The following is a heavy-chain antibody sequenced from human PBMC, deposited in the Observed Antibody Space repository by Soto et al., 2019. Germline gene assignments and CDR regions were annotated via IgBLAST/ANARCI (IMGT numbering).Heavy chain of an antibody. Sequence: PRGSLRLSCAASGVTFSSYAMIWIRQPPGKGLEWIAYVSSYRGATYYNPSIESRLTISLGTPMNQCSLKLTSVSAADTAVHYCARGYYESSDYLVGSPIFAYGSQGSLVTVSS. D-gene: IGHD3-22*01. J-gene: IGHJ4*02. CDR1: GVTFSSYA. CDR2: VSSYRGAT. V-gene: IGHV4-30-4*02. CDR3: ARGYYESSDYLVGSPIFAY.